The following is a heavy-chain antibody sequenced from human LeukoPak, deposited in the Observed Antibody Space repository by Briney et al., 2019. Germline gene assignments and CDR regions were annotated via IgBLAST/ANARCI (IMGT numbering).Heavy chain of an antibody. CDR3: ARDQRGSTIVDY. Sequence: PGGSLRLSCAASGFTFSSYSMNWVRQAPGKGLEWVSSISSSSSYIYYADSVKGRFTISRDNAKSSLYLQMNSLRAEDTAVYYCARDQRGSTIVDYWGQGTLVTVSS. CDR2: ISSSSSYI. J-gene: IGHJ4*02. CDR1: GFTFSSYS. D-gene: IGHD2-21*01. V-gene: IGHV3-21*01.